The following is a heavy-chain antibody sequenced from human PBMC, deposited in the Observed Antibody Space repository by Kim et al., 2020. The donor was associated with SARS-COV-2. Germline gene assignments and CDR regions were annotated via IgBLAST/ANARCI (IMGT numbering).Heavy chain of an antibody. V-gene: IGHV3-9*01. J-gene: IGHJ6*02. Sequence: ADSVKGRFTISRDNAKNSLYLQMNSLRAEDTALYYCSKDIYTIVYYYGMDVWGQGTTVTVSS. CDR3: SKDIYTIVYYYGMDV. D-gene: IGHD3-16*02.